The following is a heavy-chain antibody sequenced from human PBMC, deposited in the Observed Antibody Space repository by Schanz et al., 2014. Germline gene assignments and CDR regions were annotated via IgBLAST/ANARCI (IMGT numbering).Heavy chain of an antibody. CDR3: TRGGYSYALSAFDI. Sequence: QVQLVQSGAEVKKPGASVKVSCKASGYTFVSYSMHWVRQAPGQGLEWMGIINPSGGSTTYAQKFQGRVTMTRDTSTSTVYMELRSLRSDDTALYYCTRGGYSYALSAFDIWGQGTMVTVSS. V-gene: IGHV1-46*01. CDR2: INPSGGST. CDR1: GYTFVSYS. D-gene: IGHD5-18*01. J-gene: IGHJ3*02.